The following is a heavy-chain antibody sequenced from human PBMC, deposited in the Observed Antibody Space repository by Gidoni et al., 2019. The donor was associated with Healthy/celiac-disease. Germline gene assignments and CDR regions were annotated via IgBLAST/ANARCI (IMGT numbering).Heavy chain of an antibody. V-gene: IGHV3-66*02. CDR3: ARDRGSEMATITDFDY. D-gene: IGHD5-12*01. CDR1: GFTVRSNY. Sequence: EVQLVESGGGLVQPGGSLRPSWAAAGFTVRSNYMSWVRQAPGKGLEWVSVIYSGGSTYYADSVKGRFTISRDNSKNTLYLQMNSLRAEDTAVYYCARDRGSEMATITDFDYWGQGTLVTVSS. CDR2: IYSGGST. J-gene: IGHJ4*02.